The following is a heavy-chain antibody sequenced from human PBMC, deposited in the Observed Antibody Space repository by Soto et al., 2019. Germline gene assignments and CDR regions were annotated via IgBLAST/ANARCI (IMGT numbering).Heavy chain of an antibody. D-gene: IGHD3-22*01. Sequence: GGSLRLSCAASGFTVSSNYMSWVRQAPGKGLEWVSVIYSGGSAYYADSVKGRFTISRDNSKNTLYLQMNSLRAEDTAVYYCARAYGDYYDSSGYYSGAFDIWGQGTMVTVSS. CDR2: IYSGGSA. CDR3: ARAYGDYYDSSGYYSGAFDI. CDR1: GFTVSSNY. J-gene: IGHJ3*02. V-gene: IGHV3-53*01.